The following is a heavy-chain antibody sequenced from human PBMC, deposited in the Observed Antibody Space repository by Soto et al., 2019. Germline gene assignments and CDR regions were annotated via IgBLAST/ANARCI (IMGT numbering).Heavy chain of an antibody. CDR3: ARLHSHGTYGMDV. V-gene: IGHV1-69*13. J-gene: IGHJ6*02. CDR2: IIPIFGTT. D-gene: IGHD5-18*01. Sequence: ASVKVSCKASGGSFTYTLSWVRQAPGQGLEWMGGIIPIFGTTNYAQKFQGRVTITADESTKTAYMELSTLRSEDTAVYYCARLHSHGTYGMDVWGQGTTVTVYS. CDR1: GGSFTYT.